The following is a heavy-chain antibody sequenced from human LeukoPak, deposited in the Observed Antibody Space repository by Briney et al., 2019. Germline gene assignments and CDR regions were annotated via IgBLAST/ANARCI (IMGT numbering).Heavy chain of an antibody. V-gene: IGHV3-21*01. CDR3: ARGSLLWFAELYIDY. Sequence: NPGGSLRLSCAASGFTFSSYSMNWVRQAPGKGLEWVSSISSSSSYIYYADSVKGRFTISRDNAKNSLYLQMNSLRAEDTAVYYCARGSLLWFAELYIDYWGQGTLVTVSS. CDR1: GFTFSSYS. D-gene: IGHD3-10*01. J-gene: IGHJ4*02. CDR2: ISSSSSYI.